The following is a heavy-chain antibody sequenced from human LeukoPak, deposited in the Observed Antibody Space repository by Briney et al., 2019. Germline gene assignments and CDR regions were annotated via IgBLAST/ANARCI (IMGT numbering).Heavy chain of an antibody. CDR1: GFTFSSYA. J-gene: IGHJ4*02. Sequence: PGGSLGLSCAASGFTFSSYAMSWVRQAPGKGLEWVSAISGSGGSTYYADSMKGRFTISRDNSKNTLYLQMNSLRAEDTAVYYCAKDPKYSSSWYFDYWGQGTLVTVSS. CDR2: ISGSGGST. V-gene: IGHV3-23*01. D-gene: IGHD6-13*01. CDR3: AKDPKYSSSWYFDY.